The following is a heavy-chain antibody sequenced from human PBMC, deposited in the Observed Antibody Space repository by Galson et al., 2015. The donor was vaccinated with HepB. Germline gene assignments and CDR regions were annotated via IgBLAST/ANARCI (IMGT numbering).Heavy chain of an antibody. CDR2: IIPVLDVT. Sequence: SVKVSCKASEDTFSNSAINWVRQAPGQGPEWMAEIIPVLDVTKHAQKFQGRLTLTADKSTNTAYMGLSSLTSDDTAIYYCARRRSSGSYYPLDFWGQGTLVTVSS. D-gene: IGHD3-10*01. CDR3: ARRRSSGSYYPLDF. V-gene: IGHV1-69*10. J-gene: IGHJ4*02. CDR1: EDTFSNSA.